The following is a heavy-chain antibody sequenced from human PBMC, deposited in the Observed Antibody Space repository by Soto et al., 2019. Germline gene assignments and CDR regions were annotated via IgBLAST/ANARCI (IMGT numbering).Heavy chain of an antibody. D-gene: IGHD3-10*01. Sequence: QVQLVQSGAEVKKPGSSVKVSCKASGGTFSSYAISWVRQAPGQGLEWMGGIIPIFGTANYAQKFQGRVTITADESTSTAYMELSSLRSEDTAVYYCAKSKYGSGNYSNYYYYGMDVWGQGTTVTVSS. J-gene: IGHJ6*02. CDR2: IIPIFGTA. V-gene: IGHV1-69*01. CDR1: GGTFSSYA. CDR3: AKSKYGSGNYSNYYYYGMDV.